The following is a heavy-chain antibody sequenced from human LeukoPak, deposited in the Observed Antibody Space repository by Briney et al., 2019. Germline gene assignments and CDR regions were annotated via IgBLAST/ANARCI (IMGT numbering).Heavy chain of an antibody. CDR1: GGTFSSYA. Sequence: SVKVSCKASGGTFSSYAISWVRQAPGQGLEWMGGIIPIFGTANYAQKFQGRVTITTDESTSTAYMKLSSLRSEDTAVYYCARGMGSYYYYMDVWGKGTTVTVSS. J-gene: IGHJ6*03. CDR2: IIPIFGTA. V-gene: IGHV1-69*05. CDR3: ARGMGSYYYYMDV. D-gene: IGHD2-8*01.